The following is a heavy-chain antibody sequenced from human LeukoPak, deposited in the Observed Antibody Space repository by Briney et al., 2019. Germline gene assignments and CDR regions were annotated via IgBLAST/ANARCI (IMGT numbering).Heavy chain of an antibody. V-gene: IGHV3-48*03. J-gene: IGHJ5*02. D-gene: IGHD2-15*01. CDR2: ISSSGTTI. Sequence: GGSLRLSCAASGFTFSSYEMNWVRQAPGKGLEWVSYISSSGTTIYYADSVKGRFTISRDNAKNSLYLQMNSLRAEDTAVYYCARIVVPGLGPDPWGQGTLVTVSS. CDR1: GFTFSSYE. CDR3: ARIVVPGLGPDP.